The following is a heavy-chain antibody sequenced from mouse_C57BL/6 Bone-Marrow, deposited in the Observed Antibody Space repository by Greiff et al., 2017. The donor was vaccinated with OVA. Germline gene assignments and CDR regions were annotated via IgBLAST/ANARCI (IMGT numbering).Heavy chain of an antibody. CDR3: ARRGTYYGSSFDY. Sequence: VQLVESGAELVRPGASVKLSCKASGYTFTDYYINWVKQRPGQGLEWIARIYPGSGNTYYNEKFKGKATLTAEKSSSTAYMQLSSLTSEDSAVYFCARRGTYYGSSFDYWGQGTTLTVSS. CDR2: IYPGSGNT. D-gene: IGHD1-1*01. J-gene: IGHJ2*01. V-gene: IGHV1-76*01. CDR1: GYTFTDYY.